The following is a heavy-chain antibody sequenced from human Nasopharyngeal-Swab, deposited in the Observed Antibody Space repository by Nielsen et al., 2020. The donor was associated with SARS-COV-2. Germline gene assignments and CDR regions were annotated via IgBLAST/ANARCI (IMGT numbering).Heavy chain of an antibody. J-gene: IGHJ4*02. Sequence: WVRQAPGQRLGWMGWINAGNGNTKYSQKFQGRVTITRDTSASTAYIDLSSLRSEDTAVYYCARDGYYDYVWGSSTSYFDYWGQGTLVTVSS. D-gene: IGHD3-16*01. V-gene: IGHV1-3*01. CDR2: INAGNGNT. CDR3: ARDGYYDYVWGSSTSYFDY.